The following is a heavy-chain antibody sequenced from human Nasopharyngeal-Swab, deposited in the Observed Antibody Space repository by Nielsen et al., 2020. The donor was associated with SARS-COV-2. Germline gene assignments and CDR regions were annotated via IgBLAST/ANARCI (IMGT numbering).Heavy chain of an antibody. D-gene: IGHD6-19*01. CDR3: AKDLSSGSQSGY. Sequence: GESLKTSCAASGFTFSSYGMHWVRQAPGKGLEWVAVISYDGSNKYYADSVKGRFTISRDNSKNTLYLQMNSLRAEDTAVYYCAKDLSSGSQSGYWGQGTLVTVSS. J-gene: IGHJ4*02. V-gene: IGHV3-30*18. CDR2: ISYDGSNK. CDR1: GFTFSSYG.